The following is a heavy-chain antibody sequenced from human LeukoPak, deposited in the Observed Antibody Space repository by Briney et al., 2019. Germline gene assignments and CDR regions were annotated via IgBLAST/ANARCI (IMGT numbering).Heavy chain of an antibody. J-gene: IGHJ4*02. V-gene: IGHV4-59*12. CDR1: GGSISSYY. Sequence: SETLSLTCTVSGGSISSYYWSWIRQPPGKGLEWIGYIYYSGSTNYNPSLKSRVTISVDTSKNQFSLKLSSVTAADTAVYYCARRGPYYDFWSGYLNFDYWGQGTLVTVSS. D-gene: IGHD3-3*01. CDR2: IYYSGST. CDR3: ARRGPYYDFWSGYLNFDY.